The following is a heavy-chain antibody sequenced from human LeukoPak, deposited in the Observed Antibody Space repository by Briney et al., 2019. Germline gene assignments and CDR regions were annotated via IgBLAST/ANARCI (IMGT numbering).Heavy chain of an antibody. J-gene: IGHJ4*02. Sequence: GGSLRLSCAASGFTFSSYWMSWVRQAPGKGLEWVANIKQDGSEKYYVDSVKGQFTISRDNAKNSLYLQMNSLRAEDTAVYYCARDRGSSCHDYWGQGTLVTVSS. CDR3: ARDRGSSCHDY. CDR1: GFTFSSYW. D-gene: IGHD2-15*01. V-gene: IGHV3-7*03. CDR2: IKQDGSEK.